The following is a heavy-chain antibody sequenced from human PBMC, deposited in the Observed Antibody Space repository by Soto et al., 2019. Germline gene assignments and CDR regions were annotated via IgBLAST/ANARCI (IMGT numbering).Heavy chain of an antibody. D-gene: IGHD6-19*01. CDR3: ARVGKAVVAFDI. CDR1: GGTFSSYA. V-gene: IGHV1-69*13. J-gene: IGHJ3*02. CDR2: IIPIFGTA. Sequence: WASVKVSCKASGGTFSSYAISWVRQAPGQGLEWMGGIIPIFGTANYAQKFQGRVTITADESTSTAYMELSSLRSEDTAVYYCARVGKAVVAFDIWGQGTMVTVSS.